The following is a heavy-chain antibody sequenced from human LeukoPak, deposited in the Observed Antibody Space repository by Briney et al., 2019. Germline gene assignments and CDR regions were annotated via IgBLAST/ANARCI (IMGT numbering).Heavy chain of an antibody. Sequence: PSETLSLTCAVYGGSFSGYYWSWIRQPPGKGLEWIGEINHSGSTNYNPSLKSRVTISVDTSKNQFSLKLSSVTAADTAVYYCARGLFSRVSGWYQRSNWFDPWGQGTLVTVSS. V-gene: IGHV4-34*01. CDR3: ARGLFSRVSGWYQRSNWFDP. D-gene: IGHD6-19*01. CDR1: GGSFSGYY. J-gene: IGHJ5*02. CDR2: INHSGST.